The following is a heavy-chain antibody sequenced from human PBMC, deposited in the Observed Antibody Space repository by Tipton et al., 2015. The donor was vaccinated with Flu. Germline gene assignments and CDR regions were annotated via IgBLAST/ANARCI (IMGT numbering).Heavy chain of an antibody. CDR2: MSNSGRT. J-gene: IGHJ4*02. D-gene: IGHD3-3*01. Sequence: TLSLTCSVSGDSISSYYWSWIRQPPGKGLEWIGYMSNSGRTNYNPSLKSRVTISVDTSKNQFSLKLNSVTAADTAVYYCARGGGFWSGYNYFDYWGQGTLVTVSS. CDR1: GDSISSYY. V-gene: IGHV4-59*01. CDR3: ARGGGFWSGYNYFDY.